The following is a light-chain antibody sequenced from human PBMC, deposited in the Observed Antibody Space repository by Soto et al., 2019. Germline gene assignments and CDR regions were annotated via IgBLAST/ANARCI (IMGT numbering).Light chain of an antibody. J-gene: IGLJ3*02. CDR2: DYN. CDR1: NIGSGS. Sequence: VLTQPPSVSVAPGQTASITCGGANIGSGSVHWYQQKPGQAPVLVVYDYNDRPSGIPERFSGSNSGNTATLTISRVEAGDEADYYCQLWDSSRDHPWVFGGGTKVTVL. CDR3: QLWDSSRDHPWV. V-gene: IGLV3-21*02.